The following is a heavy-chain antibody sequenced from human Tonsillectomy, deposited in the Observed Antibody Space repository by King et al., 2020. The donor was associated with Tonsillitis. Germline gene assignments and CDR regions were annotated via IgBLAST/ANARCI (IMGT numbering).Heavy chain of an antibody. Sequence: VQLVESGGGVVQPGRSLRLSCAASGFTFSSYAMHWVRQAPGKGLEWVAVISSDGSNKYYTDSVKGRFTISRDNSKNTLYLQRNSLRAEDTAVYYCARDRRRYTAMLHYGVDVWGQGPTVTVSS. CDR1: GFTFSSYA. J-gene: IGHJ6*02. CDR2: ISSDGSNK. V-gene: IGHV3-30-3*01. CDR3: ARDRRRYTAMLHYGVDV. D-gene: IGHD5-18*01.